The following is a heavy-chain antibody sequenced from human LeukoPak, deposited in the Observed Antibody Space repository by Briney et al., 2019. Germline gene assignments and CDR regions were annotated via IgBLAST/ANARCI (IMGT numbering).Heavy chain of an antibody. CDR3: ARGHARDGYNF. D-gene: IGHD5-24*01. J-gene: IGHJ4*02. CDR2: IELDGSEK. Sequence: QTGGSLRLSCAASGFTFSSYWMNWVRQAPGKGLEWVANIELDGSEKYYVDSVKGRFTISRDNAQNSLYLQMNSLRAEDTAVYYCARGHARDGYNFWGQGTLVTVSS. V-gene: IGHV3-7*04. CDR1: GFTFSSYW.